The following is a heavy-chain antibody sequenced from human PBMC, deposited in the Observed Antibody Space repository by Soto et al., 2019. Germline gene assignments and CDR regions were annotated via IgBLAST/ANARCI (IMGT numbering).Heavy chain of an antibody. J-gene: IGHJ5*02. D-gene: IGHD6-13*01. V-gene: IGHV1-18*01. Sequence: ASVPVSCTASGYTFTSSGISWVRQAPGQGLEWMGWISAYNGNTNYAQKLQGRVTMTTDTSTSTAYMELRSLRSDDTAVYYCARDKAAAGNDRWFDPWGQGTLVTVSS. CDR1: GYTFTSSG. CDR2: ISAYNGNT. CDR3: ARDKAAAGNDRWFDP.